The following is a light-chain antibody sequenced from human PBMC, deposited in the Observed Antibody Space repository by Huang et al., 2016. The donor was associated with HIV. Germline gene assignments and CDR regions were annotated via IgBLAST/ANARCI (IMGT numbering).Light chain of an antibody. V-gene: IGKV2-28*01. CDR2: LAS. Sequence: DIVMTQSPLFLSVSPGEPASISCTSSQSLLHSRTSNYLDWYRQKPGQSPQLLIYLASNQASGVPVRFSGSGSGTNFTLRISAVEPEDAATYYCMQSLQTPRAFGQGTRVEVK. J-gene: IGKJ1*01. CDR3: MQSLQTPRA. CDR1: QSLLHSRTSNY.